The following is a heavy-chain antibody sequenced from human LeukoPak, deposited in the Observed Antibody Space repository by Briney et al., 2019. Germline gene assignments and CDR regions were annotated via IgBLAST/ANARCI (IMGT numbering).Heavy chain of an antibody. CDR2: INPNSGGT. V-gene: IGHV1-2*02. CDR1: GYTFTGYY. D-gene: IGHD3-10*01. CDR3: ARTSHRGADAFDI. Sequence: ASVKVSCKASGYTFTGYYMHWVRQAPGQGLEWMGWINPNSGGTNYAQKFQGRVTMTRDTSISTAYMELSRLRSDDTAVYYCARTSHRGADAFDIWGQGTLVTVSS. J-gene: IGHJ3*02.